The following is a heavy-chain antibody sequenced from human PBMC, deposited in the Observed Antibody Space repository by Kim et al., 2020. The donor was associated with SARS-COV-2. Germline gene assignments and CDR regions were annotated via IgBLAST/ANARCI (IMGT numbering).Heavy chain of an antibody. D-gene: IGHD3-10*01. Sequence: LKSRVTISVDTSKNQFSLKLSSVTAADTAVYYCAREVYGSGSYYNAWLDYWGQGTLVTVSS. CDR3: AREVYGSGSYYNAWLDY. V-gene: IGHV4-59*01. J-gene: IGHJ4*02.